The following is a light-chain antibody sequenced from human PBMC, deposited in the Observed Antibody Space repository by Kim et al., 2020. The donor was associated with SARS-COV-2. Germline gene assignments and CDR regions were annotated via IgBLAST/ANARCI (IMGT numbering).Light chain of an antibody. V-gene: IGLV3-27*01. CDR3: YSAADNPGGV. CDR2: KDS. J-gene: IGLJ2*01. Sequence: SYELTQPSSVSVSPGQTARITCSGDVLAKKYARWFQQKPGQAPVLVIYKDSERPSGIPERFSGSSSGTTVTLTISGAQVEDEADYYCYSAADNPGGVFGGGTQLTVL. CDR1: VLAKKY.